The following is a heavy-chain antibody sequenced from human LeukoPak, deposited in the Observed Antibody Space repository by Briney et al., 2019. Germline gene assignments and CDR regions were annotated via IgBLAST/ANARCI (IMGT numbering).Heavy chain of an antibody. D-gene: IGHD2-2*01. Sequence: GGSLRLSCTASGFTFSSYAMNWVRQAPGKGLEWVSSISTSPSAMYYADSVKGRFTISRDNAKNTLYLQMNSLRAEDTAVYYCAKDGGSTSFPWYFDLWGRGTLVTVSS. CDR1: GFTFSSYA. CDR3: AKDGGSTSFPWYFDL. V-gene: IGHV3-21*04. J-gene: IGHJ2*01. CDR2: ISTSPSAM.